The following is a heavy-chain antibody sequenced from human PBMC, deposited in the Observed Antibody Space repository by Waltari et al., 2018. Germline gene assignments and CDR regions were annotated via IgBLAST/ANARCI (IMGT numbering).Heavy chain of an antibody. J-gene: IGHJ4*02. V-gene: IGHV4-38-2*02. CDR3: ARVGYYGSGTNDY. Sequence: QVHLQESGPGLVKPAETLSLTRTVSGYSIRSACYWGWIRQPPGKGLEWIGNIHHSESAYYNPSLKSRVTISVDTSKNQFSLKLSSVTAADTSIYYCARVGYYGSGTNDYWGQGTLVTVSS. CDR1: GYSIRSACY. D-gene: IGHD3-10*01. CDR2: IHHSESA.